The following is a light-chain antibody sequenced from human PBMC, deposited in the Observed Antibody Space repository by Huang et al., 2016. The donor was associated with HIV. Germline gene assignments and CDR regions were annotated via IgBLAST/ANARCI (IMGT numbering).Light chain of an antibody. J-gene: IGKJ1*01. CDR3: QQSFSVPRT. CDR2: TVS. V-gene: IGKV1-39*01. Sequence: DIQMTQSPPSLSASVGDRVTFTCRADQNITKSLNWYQQKPGKAPKLLIYTVSTLESGVPSRCSGSGSGSRFTLNIGNLQPEEFATYYCQQSFSVPRTFG. CDR1: QNITKS.